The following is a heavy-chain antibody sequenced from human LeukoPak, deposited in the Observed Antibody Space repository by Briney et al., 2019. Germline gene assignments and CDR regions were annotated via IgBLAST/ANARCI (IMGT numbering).Heavy chain of an antibody. CDR3: ARDRYYYDSSARYFDY. D-gene: IGHD3-22*01. CDR2: IFYSGST. J-gene: IGHJ4*02. V-gene: IGHV4-39*07. Sequence: SETLSLTCTVSGGSISSSYYWGWIRQPPGKGLEWIGSIFYSGSTYYNPSLKSRVTISVDTSKNQFSLKLSSVTAADTVVYYCARDRYYYDSSARYFDYWGQGTLVTVSS. CDR1: GGSISSSYY.